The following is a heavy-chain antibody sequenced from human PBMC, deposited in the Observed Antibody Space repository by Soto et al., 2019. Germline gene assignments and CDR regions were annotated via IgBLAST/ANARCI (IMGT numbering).Heavy chain of an antibody. V-gene: IGHV3-30*18. Sequence: PGGSLRLSCAASGFTFSSYGMHWVRQAPGKGLEWVAVISYDGSNKYYADSVKGRFTISRDNSKNTLYLQMNSLRAEDTAVYYCAKEGFRYSSSWDHYYGMDVWGQGTTVTVSS. D-gene: IGHD6-13*01. CDR3: AKEGFRYSSSWDHYYGMDV. CDR1: GFTFSSYG. J-gene: IGHJ6*02. CDR2: ISYDGSNK.